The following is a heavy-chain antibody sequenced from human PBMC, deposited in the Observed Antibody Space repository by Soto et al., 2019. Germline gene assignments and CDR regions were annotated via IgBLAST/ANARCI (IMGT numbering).Heavy chain of an antibody. CDR3: ARSSIEPRVFMYPFDS. J-gene: IGHJ4*01. Sequence: SETPSLTCTVPGDSITNSSHYWGWIRHPPGKGLECIANIYYDGNTYYNPSLKSRVAISLDTSKNQFSLRLNSVTAADTAVYYCARSSIEPRVFMYPFDSRGHGTLGTVS. CDR1: GDSITNSSHY. D-gene: IGHD6-6*01. V-gene: IGHV4-39*01. CDR2: IYYDGNT.